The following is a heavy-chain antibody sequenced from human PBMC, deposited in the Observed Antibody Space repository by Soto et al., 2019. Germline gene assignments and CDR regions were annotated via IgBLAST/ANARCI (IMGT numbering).Heavy chain of an antibody. CDR2: IIPIFGTA. CDR1: GGTFSSYA. J-gene: IGHJ6*02. V-gene: IGHV1-69*01. CDR3: ARGVAIKDGYYYYGMDV. D-gene: IGHD2-15*01. Sequence: QVQLVQSGAEVKKPGSSVKVSCKASGGTFSSYAIRWVRQAPGQGLEWMGGIIPIFGTANYAQKFQGRVTITADESTSTGYMELSSLRSEDTAGYYGARGVAIKDGYYYYGMDVWGQGTTVTVSS.